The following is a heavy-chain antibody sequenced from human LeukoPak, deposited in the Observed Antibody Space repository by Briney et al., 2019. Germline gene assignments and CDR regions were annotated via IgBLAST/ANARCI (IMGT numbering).Heavy chain of an antibody. CDR1: GYTFTGYY. Sequence: GASVKVSCKASGYTFTGYYMHWVRQAPGQGLEWMGWINPNSGGTNYAQKFQGRVTMTRDTSISTAYMELSRLRSDDTAVYYCAREVVAAGEVNWFDLWGQGTLVTVSS. J-gene: IGHJ5*02. V-gene: IGHV1-2*02. D-gene: IGHD2-15*01. CDR2: INPNSGGT. CDR3: AREVVAAGEVNWFDL.